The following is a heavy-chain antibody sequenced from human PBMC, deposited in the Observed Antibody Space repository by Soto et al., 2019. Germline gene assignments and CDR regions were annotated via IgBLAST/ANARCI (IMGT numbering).Heavy chain of an antibody. Sequence: QVQLVQSGAEVKKPGSSVKVSCKASGGTFSSYAISWVRQAPGQGLEWMGGIIPIFGTANYAQKFQGRVTITADKSTSTAYMELSSLVSEDTAVYYCVRVGAIMVGEYFDLWGQGTLVTVSS. CDR3: VRVGAIMVGEYFDL. J-gene: IGHJ4*02. CDR2: IIPIFGTA. V-gene: IGHV1-69*06. D-gene: IGHD3-10*02. CDR1: GGTFSSYA.